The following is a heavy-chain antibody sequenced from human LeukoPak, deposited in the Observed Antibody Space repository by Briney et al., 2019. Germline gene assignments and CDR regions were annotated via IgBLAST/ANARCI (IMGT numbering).Heavy chain of an antibody. J-gene: IGHJ6*03. CDR1: GYTFTSYD. D-gene: IGHD3-3*01. CDR2: MNPNSGNT. Sequence: GASVKVSCKASGYTFTSYDINWVRQATGQGLEWMGWMNPNSGNTGYAQKFQGRVTITRNTSISTAYMEMSSLRSEDTAVYYCAVTYYDFRSGYYYMDVWGKGTTVTVSS. CDR3: AVTYYDFRSGYYYMDV. V-gene: IGHV1-8*01.